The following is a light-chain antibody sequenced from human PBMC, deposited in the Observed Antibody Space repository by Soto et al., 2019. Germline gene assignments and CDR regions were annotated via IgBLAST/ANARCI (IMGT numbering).Light chain of an antibody. CDR3: QQYNNRPPL. J-gene: IGKJ1*01. Sequence: EIVMTQSPAPLSVSPGERASLSCRASQSVSSNLAWYQQNPGQAPRLLIHGASTRATGIPARFSGSGSGTEFTLTISSLQSEDLAVYDCQQYNNRPPLVGQGTKGDI. CDR1: QSVSSN. CDR2: GAS. V-gene: IGKV3-15*01.